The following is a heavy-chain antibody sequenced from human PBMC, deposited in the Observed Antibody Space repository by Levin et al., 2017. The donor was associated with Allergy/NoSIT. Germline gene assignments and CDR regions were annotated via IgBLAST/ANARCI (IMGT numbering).Heavy chain of an antibody. J-gene: IGHJ6*02. D-gene: IGHD6-19*01. V-gene: IGHV3-72*01. CDR2: TRNKANSYTT. CDR3: ARAQSSGWPQYYYYGMDV. CDR1: GFTFSDHY. Sequence: SGGSLRLSCAASGFTFSDHYMDWVRQAPGKGLEWVGRTRNKANSYTTEYAASVKGRFTISRDDSKNSLYLQMNSLKTEDTAVYYCARAQSSGWPQYYYYGMDVWGQGTTVTVSS.